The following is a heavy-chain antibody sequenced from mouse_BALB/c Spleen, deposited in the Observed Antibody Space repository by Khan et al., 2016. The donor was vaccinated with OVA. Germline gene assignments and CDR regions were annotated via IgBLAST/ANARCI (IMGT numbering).Heavy chain of an antibody. J-gene: IGHJ4*01. CDR3: ARGGAAYYRNDGGAMEY. CDR2: INTHSGVP. CDR1: GYTFTTAG. V-gene: IGHV9-4*02. Sequence: QIQLVQSGPELKKPGETVRISCKASGYTFTTAGIQWVQKMPGKGLKWIGWINTHSGVPKYAEDFKGRFAFSLEISVSIAYLQIKNLKNEDTVTHCCARGGAAYYRNDGGAMEYWGQGTSVTVSS. D-gene: IGHD2-14*01.